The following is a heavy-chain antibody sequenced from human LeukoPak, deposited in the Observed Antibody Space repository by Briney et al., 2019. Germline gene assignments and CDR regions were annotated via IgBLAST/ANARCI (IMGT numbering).Heavy chain of an antibody. CDR3: ARVRKVSWFDP. CDR2: IYYSGST. CDR1: GGSISSYY. D-gene: IGHD1-14*01. Sequence: SDTLSLTCTLSGGSISSYYWSWIRQPPGKGLEWIGYIYYSGSTNYNPSLKSRVTISVDTSKNQFSLKLSSVTAAGTAVYYCARVRKVSWFDPWGQGTLVTVSS. V-gene: IGHV4-59*07. J-gene: IGHJ5*02.